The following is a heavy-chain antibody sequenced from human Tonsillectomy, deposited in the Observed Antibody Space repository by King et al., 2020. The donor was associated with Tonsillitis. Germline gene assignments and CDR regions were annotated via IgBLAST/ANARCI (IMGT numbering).Heavy chain of an antibody. CDR3: AAGDQEGYYGMDV. CDR2: IVVGSGNT. Sequence: QLVQSGPEVKKPGTSVKVSCKASGFTFTRSAVQWVRQARGQRLEWIGWIVVGSGNTNYAQKFQERVTITRDMSTSTAYMELSSLRSEDTAVYYFAAGDQEGYYGMDVWGQGTTVTVSS. V-gene: IGHV1-58*03. J-gene: IGHJ6*02. CDR1: GFTFTRSA.